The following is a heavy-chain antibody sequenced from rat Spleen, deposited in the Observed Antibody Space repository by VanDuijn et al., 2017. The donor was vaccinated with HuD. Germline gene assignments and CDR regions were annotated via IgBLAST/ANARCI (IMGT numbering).Heavy chain of an antibody. V-gene: IGHV2-27*01. CDR2: MQNGGTS. CDR1: GLSLTSQH. J-gene: IGHJ4*01. D-gene: IGHD1-2*01. CDR3: ARSYYYSSYRYVMDA. Sequence: QVQLKESGPGLMQSSQTLSLTCTVSGLSLTSQHVHWVRQSPGKGLEWMGRMQNGGTSDYNSVLKARLNIDRDTSKSQVFLKMNSVQSEDTAIYFCARSYYYSSYRYVMDAWGQGASVTVSS.